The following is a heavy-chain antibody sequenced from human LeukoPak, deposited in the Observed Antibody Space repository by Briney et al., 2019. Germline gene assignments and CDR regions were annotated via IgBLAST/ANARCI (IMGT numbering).Heavy chain of an antibody. J-gene: IGHJ4*02. Sequence: ASVKVSCKASGYTLTNYNISWVRQAPGQGLEWMGWINGNKGDTLYAQKLQGRVTMTADTSTNTAYMELRSLRFDDTAVYYCAREFGHCYGDNCFYFFDTWGQGFRVTVSS. CDR3: AREFGHCYGDNCFYFFDT. CDR2: INGNKGDT. D-gene: IGHD4-23*01. V-gene: IGHV1-18*01. CDR1: GYTLTNYN.